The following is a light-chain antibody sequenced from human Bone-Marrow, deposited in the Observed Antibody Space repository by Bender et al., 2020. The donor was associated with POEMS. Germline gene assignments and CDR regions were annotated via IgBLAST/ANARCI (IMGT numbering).Light chain of an antibody. Sequence: QSALTQPASVSGSPGQSITISCTGTGGDVGSYSLVSCYQQHPGRAPKLIIYLVSQRPSGISDRFSGSKSGYTASLTTSGLQVEDEAEYYCCSYAGSGNFGVFGTGTKVTVL. CDR2: LVS. CDR3: CSYAGSGNFGV. J-gene: IGLJ1*01. CDR1: GGDVGSYSL. V-gene: IGLV2-23*02.